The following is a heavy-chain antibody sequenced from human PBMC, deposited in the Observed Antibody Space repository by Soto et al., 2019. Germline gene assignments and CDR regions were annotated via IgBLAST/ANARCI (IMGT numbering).Heavy chain of an antibody. J-gene: IGHJ4*02. V-gene: IGHV4-59*08. D-gene: IGHD5-18*01. Sequence: QVQLQESGPGLVKPSETLSLTCIVSGGSISNYYWSWIRQPPGKGLEWIGYIYYSGSTNYNPSLKRPVTVPVETSKNQFSLKLSSVTAADTAVYYCARHRYSYGVYYFDYWGQGTLVTVSS. CDR3: ARHRYSYGVYYFDY. CDR1: GGSISNYY. CDR2: IYYSGST.